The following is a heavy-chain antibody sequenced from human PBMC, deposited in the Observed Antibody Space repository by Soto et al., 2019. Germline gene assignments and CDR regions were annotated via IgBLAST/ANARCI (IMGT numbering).Heavy chain of an antibody. CDR1: GYTFTSYY. D-gene: IGHD2-2*01. Sequence: GASVKVSCKASGYTFTSYYMHWVRQAPGQGLEWMGIINPSGGSTSYAQKFQGRVTMTRDTSTSTVYMELSSLRSEDTAVYYCARDPDRQSVPAAAITPNFDYWGQGTLVTVSS. CDR2: INPSGGST. CDR3: ARDPDRQSVPAAAITPNFDY. V-gene: IGHV1-46*03. J-gene: IGHJ4*02.